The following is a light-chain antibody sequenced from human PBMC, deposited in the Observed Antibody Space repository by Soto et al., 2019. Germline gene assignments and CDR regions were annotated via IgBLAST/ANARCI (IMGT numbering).Light chain of an antibody. CDR2: DVR. V-gene: IGLV2-14*03. CDR1: SSDVGGYNY. J-gene: IGLJ2*01. Sequence: QSALTQPASVSGSPGESITISCTGTSSDVGGYNYVSWYQQHPGKVPKLLIYDVRNRPSGISYRFSGSKSGNTASLTISGLQAEDEADYYCSSYTSINGLGVLFGGGTKVTVL. CDR3: SSYTSINGLGVL.